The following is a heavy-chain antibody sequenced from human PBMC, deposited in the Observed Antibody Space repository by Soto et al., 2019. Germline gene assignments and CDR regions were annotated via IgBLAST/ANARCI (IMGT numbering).Heavy chain of an antibody. V-gene: IGHV3-30-3*01. J-gene: IGHJ5*02. CDR1: GFTFSSYA. CDR2: ISYDGSNK. CDR3: ARDRYSYGSNWFDP. D-gene: IGHD5-18*01. Sequence: QVQLVESGGGVVQPGRSLRLSCAASGFTFSSYAMHWVRQAPGKGLEWVAVISYDGSNKYYADSVKGRFTISRDNSKNTLYRQMNSLRAEDTAVYYCARDRYSYGSNWFDPWGQGTLVTVSS.